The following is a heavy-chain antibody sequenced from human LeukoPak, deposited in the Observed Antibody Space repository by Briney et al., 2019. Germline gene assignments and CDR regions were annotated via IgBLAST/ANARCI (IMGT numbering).Heavy chain of an antibody. J-gene: IGHJ5*02. CDR3: ARDLGGYSGPIWFDP. Sequence: PSETLSLTCIVSGVSLSNSSYYWGWLRQPPGTGLEWTGSIYYSGSTYYNPSLKSRVTISVDTSKNQFSLKLSSVTAADTAVYYCARDLGGYSGPIWFDPWGQGTLVTVSS. D-gene: IGHD5-12*01. V-gene: IGHV4-39*07. CDR1: GVSLSNSSYY. CDR2: IYYSGST.